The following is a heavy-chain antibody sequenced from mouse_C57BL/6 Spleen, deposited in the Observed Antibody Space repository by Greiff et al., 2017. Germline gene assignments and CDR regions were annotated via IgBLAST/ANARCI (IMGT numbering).Heavy chain of an antibody. V-gene: IGHV1-81*01. D-gene: IGHD2-1*01. CDR1: GYTFTSYG. CDR3: ARSGNYVSFFDY. J-gene: IGHJ2*01. Sequence: QVQLQQSGAELARPGASVKLSCKASGYTFTSYGISWVKQRTGQGLEWIGEIYPRSGNTYYNEKFKGKATLTADKSSSTAYMELRSLTSEDSAVYFCARSGNYVSFFDYWGQGTTLTVSS. CDR2: IYPRSGNT.